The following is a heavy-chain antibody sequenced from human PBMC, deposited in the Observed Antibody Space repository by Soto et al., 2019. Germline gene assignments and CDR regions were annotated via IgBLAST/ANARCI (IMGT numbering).Heavy chain of an antibody. Sequence: PSETLSLTCSVSGGSISSGYYYWSWIRQPPGKGLEWIGNIYSSGSTNYNPSLKSRVTMSVDTSKNQFSLKLSSVTAADTAVYYCARDGGGDYEDYHYGMDVWGQGTTVTVSS. J-gene: IGHJ6*02. V-gene: IGHV4-61*01. CDR2: IYSSGST. CDR3: ARDGGGDYEDYHYGMDV. D-gene: IGHD4-17*01. CDR1: GGSISSGYYY.